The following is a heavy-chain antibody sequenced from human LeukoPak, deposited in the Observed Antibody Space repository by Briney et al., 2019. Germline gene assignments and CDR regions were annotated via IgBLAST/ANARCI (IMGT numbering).Heavy chain of an antibody. V-gene: IGHV4-59*01. J-gene: IGHJ6*02. CDR3: ARGGTVRNGMDV. CDR1: GGSISSYY. D-gene: IGHD1-26*01. Sequence: SETLSLTCTVSGGSISSYYWSWIRQPPGKGLEWIGYIYYSGSTNYNPSLKSRVNISVDTSRNQFSLKLSSVTAADTAVYYCARGGTVRNGMDVWGQGTTVTVSS. CDR2: IYYSGST.